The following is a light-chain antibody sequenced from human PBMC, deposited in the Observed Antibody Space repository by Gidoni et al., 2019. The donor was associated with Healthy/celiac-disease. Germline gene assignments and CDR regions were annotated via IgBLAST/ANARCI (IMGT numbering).Light chain of an antibody. CDR3: QQYNSYSRT. CDR1: LGISSW. V-gene: IGKV1-5*01. CDR2: HAS. Sequence: IQLTQSPSTLSASVGDRVTITCRASLGISSWLAWYQQKPGKAPKLLIYHASSLESGVPSRFSGSGSGTEFTLTISSLQPDDFATYYCQQYNSYSRTFGQGTKVEIK. J-gene: IGKJ1*01.